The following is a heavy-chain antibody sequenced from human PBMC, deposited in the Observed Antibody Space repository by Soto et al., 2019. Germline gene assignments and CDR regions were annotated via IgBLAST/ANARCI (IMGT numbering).Heavy chain of an antibody. Sequence: EVQLVESGGDLVQPGGSLRLSCTASGFTFSMYWMHWVRQVPGKGPEWVSRISDDGSRADYADSVKGRFTISRDNAKNTLYLEMHVLRVDDTAVYYCTRGPRPSSVGTGAFWGQGPPVTVSS. J-gene: IGHJ4*02. V-gene: IGHV3-74*01. CDR2: ISDDGSRA. CDR1: GFTFSMYW. D-gene: IGHD3-10*01. CDR3: TRGPRPSSVGTGAF.